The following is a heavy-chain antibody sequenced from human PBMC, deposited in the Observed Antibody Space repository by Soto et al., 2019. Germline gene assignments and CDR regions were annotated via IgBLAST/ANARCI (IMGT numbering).Heavy chain of an antibody. CDR3: AKTLPLITMIVVDPSAFDI. V-gene: IGHV3-23*01. CDR2: ISGSGGST. D-gene: IGHD3-22*01. J-gene: IGHJ3*02. CDR1: GFTFSSYA. Sequence: SGGSLRLSCAASGFTFSSYAMSWVRQAPGKGLEWVSAISGSGGSTYYAGSVKGRFTISRDNSKNTLYLQMNSLRAEDTAVYYCAKTLPLITMIVVDPSAFDIWGQGTMVTVSS.